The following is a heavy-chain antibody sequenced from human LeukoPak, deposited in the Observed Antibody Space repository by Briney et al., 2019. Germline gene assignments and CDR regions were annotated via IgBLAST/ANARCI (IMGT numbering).Heavy chain of an antibody. CDR1: GDSISSYY. D-gene: IGHD3-22*01. CDR2: IYYSGST. V-gene: IGHV4-59*01. CDR3: ARASFYYDSSGYPRYYMDV. J-gene: IGHJ6*03. Sequence: SETLSLTCTVSGDSISSYYWSWIRQPPGKGLEWIGYIYYSGSTNYNPSLKSRVTISVDTSKNQFSLKLSSVTAADTAVYYCARASFYYDSSGYPRYYMDVWGKGTTVTVSS.